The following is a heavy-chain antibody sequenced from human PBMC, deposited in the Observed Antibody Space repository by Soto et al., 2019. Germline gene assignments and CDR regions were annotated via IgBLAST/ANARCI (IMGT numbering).Heavy chain of an antibody. CDR3: VKDRPSGTHSSIDS. V-gene: IGHV3-23*01. J-gene: IGHJ4*02. CDR1: GFPFSSYA. D-gene: IGHD1-26*01. Sequence: PGGSLRLSCGASGFPFSSYAMSWVRQAPGKGLEWVSVISGSGDTSVYANSVEGRFTISRDNSKNTLYLQMNSLRAEDTAVYYCVKDRPSGTHSSIDSWGQGALVTVSS. CDR2: ISGSGDTS.